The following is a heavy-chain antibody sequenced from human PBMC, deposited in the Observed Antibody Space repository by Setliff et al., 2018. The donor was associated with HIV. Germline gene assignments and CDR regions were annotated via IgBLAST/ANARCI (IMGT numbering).Heavy chain of an antibody. CDR3: ARDLVVVVAATVFNYFDY. D-gene: IGHD2-15*01. J-gene: IGHJ4*02. V-gene: IGHV4-4*07. CDR1: GGSISSYY. CDR2: IYTSGST. Sequence: SETLSLTCTVSGGSISSYYWSWIRQPAGKGLEWIGRIYTSGSTNYNPYLKSRVTMSVDTSKNQFSLKLSSVTAADTAVYYCARDLVVVVAATVFNYFDYWGQGTLVTVSS.